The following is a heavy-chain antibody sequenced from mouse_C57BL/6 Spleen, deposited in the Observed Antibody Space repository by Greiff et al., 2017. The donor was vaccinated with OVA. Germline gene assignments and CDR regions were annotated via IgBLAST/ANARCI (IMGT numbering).Heavy chain of an antibody. V-gene: IGHV5-4*03. CDR3: ARGDFHWYFDV. J-gene: IGHJ1*03. CDR2: ISDGGSYT. D-gene: IGHD3-3*01. Sequence: EVMLVESGGGLVKPGGSLKLSCAASGFTFSSYAMSWVRQTPEKRLEWVATISDGGSYTYYPDNVKGRFTISRDNAKNNLYLQMSHLKSEDTAMYYCARGDFHWYFDVWGTGTTVTVSS. CDR1: GFTFSSYA.